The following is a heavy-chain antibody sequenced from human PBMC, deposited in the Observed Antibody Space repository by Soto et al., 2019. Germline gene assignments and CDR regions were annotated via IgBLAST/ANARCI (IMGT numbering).Heavy chain of an antibody. CDR2: ISGTGGSI. V-gene: IGHV3-23*01. CDR1: GFTFSNYA. Sequence: PGGSLSLSCAASGFTFSNYAMNWVRQAPGKGLEWVSTISGTGGSIYYADSVKGRITISRDDSKNTLYLQMNSLRAEDTAVYYCAKGYRSSWPYYFDSWGQGTLVTVSS. CDR3: AKGYRSSWPYYFDS. J-gene: IGHJ4*02. D-gene: IGHD6-13*01.